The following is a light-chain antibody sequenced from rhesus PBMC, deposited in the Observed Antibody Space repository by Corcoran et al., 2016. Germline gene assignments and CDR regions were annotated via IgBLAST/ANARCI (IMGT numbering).Light chain of an antibody. V-gene: IGKV1-22*01. CDR3: QQYSSRPYS. J-gene: IGKJ2*01. CDR2: KAY. CDR1: QGINKE. Sequence: DIQMTQSPSSLSASVGDRVTVTCRACQGINKELSWYQQKPGKAPNLLIYKAYRLKSGVPSRFSGSGSGTDYTLTISSLQSEDFATYNCQQYSSRPYSFGQGTKVEIK.